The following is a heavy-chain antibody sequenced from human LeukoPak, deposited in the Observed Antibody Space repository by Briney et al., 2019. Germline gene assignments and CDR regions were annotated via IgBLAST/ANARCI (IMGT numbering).Heavy chain of an antibody. CDR3: TRNLAYCGGDCYSYFDY. V-gene: IGHV3-73*01. J-gene: IGHJ4*02. CDR2: IRSKANSYAT. CDR1: GFTFSGSA. Sequence: PGGSLRLSCAASGFTFSGSAMHWVRQASGKGLEWVGRIRSKANSYATAYAASVKGRFTISRDDSKNTAYLQMNSLKTEDTAVYYCTRNLAYCGGDCYSYFDYWGQGTLVTISS. D-gene: IGHD2-21*02.